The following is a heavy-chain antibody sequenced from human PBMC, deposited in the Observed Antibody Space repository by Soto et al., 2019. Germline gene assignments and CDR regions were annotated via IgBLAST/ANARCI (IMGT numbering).Heavy chain of an antibody. V-gene: IGHV4-4*02. CDR2: IDHTGNP. CDR3: ARESVGANGRGFDP. CDR1: GGSISSGHW. J-gene: IGHJ5*02. Sequence: QVQLQESGPGLVKASGTLSLTCAVSGGSISSGHWWSWVRQSPGKGLEWIGEIDHTGNPNYSPSLKSRVTISVDKSKNQFSLKLGSVTAADTAVYYCARESVGANGRGFDPWGQGTQVTVSS. D-gene: IGHD3-10*01.